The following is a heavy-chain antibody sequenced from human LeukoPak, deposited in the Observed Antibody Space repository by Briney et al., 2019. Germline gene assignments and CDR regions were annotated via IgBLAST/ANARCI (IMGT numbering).Heavy chain of an antibody. CDR3: AKDGKPGGGYHLPLVYLDY. CDR1: GFTFSSYG. D-gene: IGHD5-24*01. J-gene: IGHJ4*02. Sequence: HPGGSLRLSCAASGFTFSSYGMHWVRQAPGKGLEWVAVISYDGNNKYYADSVKGRFTISRDNSKNTLYLQMNSLRTEDTAMYYCAKDGKPGGGYHLPLVYLDYWGQGTLVTVSS. V-gene: IGHV3-30*18. CDR2: ISYDGNNK.